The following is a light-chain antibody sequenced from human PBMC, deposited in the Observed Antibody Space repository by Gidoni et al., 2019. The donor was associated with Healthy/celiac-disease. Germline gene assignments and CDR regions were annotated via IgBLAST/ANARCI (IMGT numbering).Light chain of an antibody. CDR1: QSVLYSSNNKNY. Sequence: DIVMPQSPDSLAVSLGERATINCKSSQSVLYSSNNKNYLAWYQQKQGQPPKLLIYWASTRESGVPDRFSGSGSGTDFTLTISSLQAEDVAVYYCQQYYSTPRSFGQGTKLEIK. J-gene: IGKJ2*03. CDR2: WAS. V-gene: IGKV4-1*01. CDR3: QQYYSTPRS.